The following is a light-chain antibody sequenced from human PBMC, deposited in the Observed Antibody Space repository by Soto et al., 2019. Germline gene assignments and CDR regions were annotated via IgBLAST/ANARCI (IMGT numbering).Light chain of an antibody. J-gene: IGKJ5*01. Sequence: EIVMTQSPATLSLSPGERATLSCRASQSVSSNLAWYQQKPGQAPRLLIFGASIRATGISAGFSGSGSGTEFTLTISSLQSEDFVVYYCQQYNNWLITFGQGTRLENK. CDR3: QQYNNWLIT. V-gene: IGKV3-15*01. CDR1: QSVSSN. CDR2: GAS.